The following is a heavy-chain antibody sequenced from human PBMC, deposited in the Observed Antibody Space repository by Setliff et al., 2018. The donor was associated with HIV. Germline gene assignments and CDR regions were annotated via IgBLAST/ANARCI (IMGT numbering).Heavy chain of an antibody. J-gene: IGHJ4*02. CDR1: GGSFSGYY. CDR2: IIHSGGT. Sequence: SETLSLTCAVYGGSFSGYYWTWIRQPPGRGLGWIGEIIHSGGTNYNRSLKSRVTISVDTSKNQFSLNLSSVTAADTAVYYCARGGLGVVGAIDYWSQGTLVTAPQ. CDR3: ARGGLGVVGAIDY. V-gene: IGHV4-34*01. D-gene: IGHD2-15*01.